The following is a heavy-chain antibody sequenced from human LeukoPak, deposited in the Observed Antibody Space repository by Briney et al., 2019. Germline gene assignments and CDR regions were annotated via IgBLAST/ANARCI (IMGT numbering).Heavy chain of an antibody. D-gene: IGHD5-18*01. Sequence: GESLKISCKGSGYSFTSYWIGWVRQMPGEGLEWRGIIYPGDSDTRYSPSFQGQVTISADKSISTAYLQWSSLKASDTAMYYCARRPHYSYGCIDYWGQGTLVTVSS. CDR2: IYPGDSDT. V-gene: IGHV5-51*01. CDR3: ARRPHYSYGCIDY. CDR1: GYSFTSYW. J-gene: IGHJ4*02.